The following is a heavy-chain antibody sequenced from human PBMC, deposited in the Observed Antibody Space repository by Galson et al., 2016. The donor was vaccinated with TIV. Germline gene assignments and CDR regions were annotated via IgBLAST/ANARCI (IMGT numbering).Heavy chain of an antibody. D-gene: IGHD4-17*01. CDR1: GGSISSRSYY. CDR3: ARSGYGDFLSLRYFDY. J-gene: IGHJ4*02. CDR2: IYYSGST. V-gene: IGHV4-39*07. Sequence: ETLSLTCTVSGGSISSRSYYWGWIRQPPGKGLEWIGNIYYSGSTYYNPSLKSRVTISVDTSKNQFSLKLSSVTAADTAVYYCARSGYGDFLSLRYFDYWGQGTLVTVSS.